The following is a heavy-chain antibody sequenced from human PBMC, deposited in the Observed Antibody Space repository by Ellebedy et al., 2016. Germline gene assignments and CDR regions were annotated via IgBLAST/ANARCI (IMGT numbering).Heavy chain of an antibody. D-gene: IGHD5-24*01. V-gene: IGHV4-59*01. Sequence: SETLSLTCTVSGGSMNNYYWSWIRQPPGKGLEWIGYIYSSGTTTYNTALQSRVPISVDTSKNQFSLNLKSVTAADTAVYYCARDRDLDSWGQGTLVTVSS. CDR1: GGSMNNYY. CDR2: IYSSGTT. CDR3: ARDRDLDS. J-gene: IGHJ4*02.